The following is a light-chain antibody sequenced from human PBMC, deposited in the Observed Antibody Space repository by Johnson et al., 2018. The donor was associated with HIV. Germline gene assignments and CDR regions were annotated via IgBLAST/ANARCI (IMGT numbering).Light chain of an antibody. V-gene: IGLV1-51*01. CDR1: SSNIGNNY. J-gene: IGLJ1*01. CDR3: GTLDSSLSAGGG. Sequence: QSVLTQPPSVSAAPGQKVTISCSVSSSNIGNNYVSWYQQLPGTAPKLLIYDNNKRPSGIPDRFSGSKSGTSATLGITGLQTGDEADYYCGTLDSSLSAGGGFGTGTKVTVL. CDR2: DNN.